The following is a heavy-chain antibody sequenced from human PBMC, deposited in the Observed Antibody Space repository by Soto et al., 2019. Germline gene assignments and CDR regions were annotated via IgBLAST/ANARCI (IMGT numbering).Heavy chain of an antibody. CDR2: ISYDGSNK. CDR1: GFTFSTYW. Sequence: PGGSLRLSCAASGFTFSTYWMSWVRQAPGKGLEWVAVISYDGSNKYYADSVKGRFTISRDNSKNTLYLQMNSLRAEDTAVYYCARRQEGPTTNWFDPWGQGTLVTVSS. CDR3: ARRQEGPTTNWFDP. V-gene: IGHV3-30-3*01. J-gene: IGHJ5*02. D-gene: IGHD1-1*01.